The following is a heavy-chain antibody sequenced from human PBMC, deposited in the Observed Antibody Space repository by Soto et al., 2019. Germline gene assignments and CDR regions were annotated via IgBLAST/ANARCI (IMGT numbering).Heavy chain of an antibody. V-gene: IGHV4-4*02. J-gene: IGHJ6*04. CDR3: AKASIGYCSSTSCYFMDV. CDR1: SGSISSSNW. Sequence: QVQLQESGPGLVKPSGTLSLTCAVSSGSISSSNWWSWVRQPPGKGLEWIGEIYHSGSTNYNPSLKSRVTISVDKSKIPFSLKLSSVTAADTAVYYCAKASIGYCSSTSCYFMDVWGKGTTVTVSS. CDR2: IYHSGST. D-gene: IGHD2-2*01.